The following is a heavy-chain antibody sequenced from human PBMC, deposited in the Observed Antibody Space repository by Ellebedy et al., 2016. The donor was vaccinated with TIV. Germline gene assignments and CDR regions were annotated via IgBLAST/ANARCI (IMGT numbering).Heavy chain of an antibody. CDR2: INSHGSTT. D-gene: IGHD3-22*01. J-gene: IGHJ4*02. Sequence: GESLKIPCAAPGFTFSSYLMHWVRPAPGKGLVWVSRINSHGSTTTYADSVKGRFPISRDNAKNTLYLKMNSLRAEDTAVYYCARDVDSSGYYTGLYWGQGTLVTGSS. V-gene: IGHV3-74*01. CDR3: ARDVDSSGYYTGLY. CDR1: GFTFSSYL.